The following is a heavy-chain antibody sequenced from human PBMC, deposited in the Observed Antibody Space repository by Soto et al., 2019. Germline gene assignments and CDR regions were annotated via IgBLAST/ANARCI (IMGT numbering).Heavy chain of an antibody. D-gene: IGHD1-1*01. V-gene: IGHV4-59*01. CDR2: IYYSGST. J-gene: IGHJ6*02. Sequence: QVQLQESGPGLVKPSETLSLTCTVSGGSISSYYWSWIRQPPGKGLEWIGYIYYSGSTNYNPSLNSRVTISVDTSKNQFSLKLSSVTAADTAEYYCAREGTTVDSYYYYGMDVWGQGTTVTVSS. CDR3: AREGTTVDSYYYYGMDV. CDR1: GGSISSYY.